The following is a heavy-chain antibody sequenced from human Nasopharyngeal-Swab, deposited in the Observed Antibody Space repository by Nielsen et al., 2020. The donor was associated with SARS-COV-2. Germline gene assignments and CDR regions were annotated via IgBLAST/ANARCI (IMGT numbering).Heavy chain of an antibody. J-gene: IGHJ2*01. Sequence: SETLSLTCTVSGASISSYYWSWIRQPPGKGLEWIGSINHSGSTNYNPSLKRRVTISVDTSKNQFSLKLGSVTAADSAVYYCARPGSFWSGYSNYWYFDLWGRGTLVTVSS. CDR2: INHSGST. D-gene: IGHD3-3*01. V-gene: IGHV4-59*08. CDR3: ARPGSFWSGYSNYWYFDL. CDR1: GASISSYY.